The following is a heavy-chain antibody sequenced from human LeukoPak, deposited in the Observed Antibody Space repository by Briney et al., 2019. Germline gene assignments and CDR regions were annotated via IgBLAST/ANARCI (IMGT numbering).Heavy chain of an antibody. CDR1: GITLNNAW. CDR3: TTDRYYDNSELQFQH. V-gene: IGHV3-15*01. D-gene: IGHD3-22*01. J-gene: IGHJ1*01. Sequence: GGSLRLSCAASGITLNNAWMSWVRQAPGKGLEWLGRIKRETDGGTIDYAAPVKGRFTISRDDSRNTLYLQMDSLKIEDTAVYYCTTDRYYDNSELQFQHWGQGTLVTVSS. CDR2: IKRETDGGTI.